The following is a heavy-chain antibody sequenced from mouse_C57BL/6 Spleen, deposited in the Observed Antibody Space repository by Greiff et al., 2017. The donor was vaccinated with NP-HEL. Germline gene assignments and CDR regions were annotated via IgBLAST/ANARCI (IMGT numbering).Heavy chain of an antibody. Sequence: QVQLQQSGAELVRPGTSVKMSCKASGYTFTNYWIGWAKQRPGHGLEWIGDIYPGGGYTNYNEKFKGKAPLTADKSYSTAYLQFSSLTSEDSAIYYCARSYDYDGAWFAYWGQGTLVTVSA. CDR1: GYTFTNYW. D-gene: IGHD2-4*01. J-gene: IGHJ3*01. V-gene: IGHV1-63*01. CDR2: IYPGGGYT. CDR3: ARSYDYDGAWFAY.